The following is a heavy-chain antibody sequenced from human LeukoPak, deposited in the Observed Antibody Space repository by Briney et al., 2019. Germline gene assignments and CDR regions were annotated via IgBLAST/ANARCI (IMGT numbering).Heavy chain of an antibody. CDR1: GYTFTSYG. CDR2: ISAYNDNR. V-gene: IGHV1-18*01. CDR3: ARAEYTSSWSYFDC. D-gene: IGHD2-2*01. Sequence: ASVKVSCKASGYTFTSYGISWVRQAPGQGLEWMGWISAYNDNRNYAQKLQGRVSMTADKSTSTAYMELRSLRPDDTAVYYCARAEYTSSWSYFDCWGQGTLVTVSS. J-gene: IGHJ4*02.